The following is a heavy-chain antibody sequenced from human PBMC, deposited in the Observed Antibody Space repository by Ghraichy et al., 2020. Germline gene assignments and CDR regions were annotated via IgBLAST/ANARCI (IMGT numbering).Heavy chain of an antibody. V-gene: IGHV3-74*01. CDR3: STSPRADRGNY. Sequence: GGSQRLSCAASGLTFSSYWMHWVRQAPGKGLEWVSHIKTDGSTTNYADSVRGRFTISRDNAKNTLYLQMNSLRADDTAVYYCSTSPRADRGNYWGQGTLVTVSS. D-gene: IGHD3-10*01. CDR2: IKTDGSTT. CDR1: GLTFSSYW. J-gene: IGHJ4*02.